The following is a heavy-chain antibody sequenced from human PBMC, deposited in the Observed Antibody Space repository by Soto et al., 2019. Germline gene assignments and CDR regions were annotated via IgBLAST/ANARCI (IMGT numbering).Heavy chain of an antibody. J-gene: IGHJ5*02. CDR2: IHRTGST. Sequence: SGTLSLTCSVSRGSISSYYWSWVRQPPGKGLEWIGFIHRTGSTKYNPSLESRVTISVDTSQNQLSLRLSSVTAADTAVYYCARESAGSGKNNWFDPWGQGILVTVSS. CDR3: ARESAGSGKNNWFDP. CDR1: RGSISSYY. V-gene: IGHV4-59*01. D-gene: IGHD3-10*01.